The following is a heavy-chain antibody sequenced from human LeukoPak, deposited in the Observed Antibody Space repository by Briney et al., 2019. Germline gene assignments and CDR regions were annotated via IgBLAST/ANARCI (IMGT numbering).Heavy chain of an antibody. J-gene: IGHJ4*02. CDR3: QTLSAVAGTNFDY. CDR1: GGSFSGYY. D-gene: IGHD6-19*01. Sequence: SETLSLTCAVYGGSFSGYYWSWIRQPPGKGLEWIGEINHSGSTNYNPSLKSRVTISVDTSKKQFSLKLSSVTAADTAVYYCQTLSAVAGTNFDYWGQGTLVTVSS. CDR2: INHSGST. V-gene: IGHV4-34*01.